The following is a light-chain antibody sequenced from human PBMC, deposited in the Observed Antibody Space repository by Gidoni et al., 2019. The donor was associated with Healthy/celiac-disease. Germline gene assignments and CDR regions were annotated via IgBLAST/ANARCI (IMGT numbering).Light chain of an antibody. CDR1: QSFSSY. CDR3: QQRSNWPPT. J-gene: IGKJ2*01. Sequence: ELVLTQSPATLSLSPGERATHSCRASQSFSSYLPWYQQKPGQTPRLLIYDASNRAQSIPARFSGSGSGTDYTLTISSIEPEDFAVNYCQQRSNWPPTFGQGTKLEIK. CDR2: DAS. V-gene: IGKV3-11*01.